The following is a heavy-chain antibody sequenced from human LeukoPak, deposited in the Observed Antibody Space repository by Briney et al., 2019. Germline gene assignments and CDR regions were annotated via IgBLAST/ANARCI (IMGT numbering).Heavy chain of an antibody. CDR3: ATWLVRRYFDY. J-gene: IGHJ4*02. V-gene: IGHV3-21*01. CDR1: GFTFSSYS. Sequence: GGSLRLSCAASGFTFSSYSMNWVRQAPGKGLEWVSSISSSSSYIYYADSVKGRFTISRDNAKNSLYLQMNSLRAEDTAVYYCATWLVRRYFDYWGRGTLVTVSS. D-gene: IGHD6-19*01. CDR2: ISSSSSYI.